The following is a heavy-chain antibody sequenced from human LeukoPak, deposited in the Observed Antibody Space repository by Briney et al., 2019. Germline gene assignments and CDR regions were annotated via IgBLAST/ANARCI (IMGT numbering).Heavy chain of an antibody. V-gene: IGHV4-31*03. D-gene: IGHD2-2*01. J-gene: IGHJ6*03. CDR1: GGSISSGGYY. Sequence: EASQTLSLTCTVSGGSISSGGYYWSWIRQHTGKGLEWIGYIYYSGSTYYNPSLKSRVTISVDTSKNQFSLKLSSVTAADTAVYYCASVEASSTTLYYYYYYMDVWGKGTTVTVSS. CDR3: ASVEASSTTLYYYYYYMDV. CDR2: IYYSGST.